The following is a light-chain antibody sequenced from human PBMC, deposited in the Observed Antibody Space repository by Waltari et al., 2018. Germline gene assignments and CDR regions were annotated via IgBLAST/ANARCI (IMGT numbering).Light chain of an antibody. V-gene: IGKV1-39*01. CDR2: KAS. CDR3: QHGYGTPLT. CDR1: ENVNNY. Sequence: DIQMTQSPSSLSASVGDRVTITCRASENVNNYLNWYQQKPGKAPKLLIYKASTLQSGVPSRFSGSGYGTDYTFTISSLQSEDVATYYCQHGYGTPLTFGGGTKVEIK. J-gene: IGKJ4*01.